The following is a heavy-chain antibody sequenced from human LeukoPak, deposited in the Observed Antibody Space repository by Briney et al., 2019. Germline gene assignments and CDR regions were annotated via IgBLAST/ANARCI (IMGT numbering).Heavy chain of an antibody. J-gene: IGHJ6*03. CDR1: GLTFHDYA. V-gene: IGHV3-23*01. CDR2: IVGDSSKT. CDR3: AKQPYNYYYLDV. Sequence: PGGSLRLSCAISGLTFHDYAMTWVRQAPGKGREWVSTIVGDSSKTYYADSVKGRFTISRDNSNYMLFLHMNNLRAEGTAIYYCAKQPYNYYYLDVWGKGTTVTVSS. D-gene: IGHD2-21*01.